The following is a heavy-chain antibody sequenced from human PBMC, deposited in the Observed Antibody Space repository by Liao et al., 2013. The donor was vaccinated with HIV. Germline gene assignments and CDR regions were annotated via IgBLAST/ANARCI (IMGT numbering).Heavy chain of an antibody. Sequence: QLQLQESGSGLVKPSQTLSLTCAVSGGSISSGGYSWSWIRQPPGKGLEWIGYIYHSGSANYSPSLKSRVTISIDTSKNQFSLKLSSMTAADTAVYYCARGGGDYFDYWGQGSLVTVSS. J-gene: IGHJ4*02. CDR3: ARGGGDYFDY. D-gene: IGHD3-16*01. CDR2: IYHSGSA. CDR1: GGSISSGGYS. V-gene: IGHV4-30-2*01.